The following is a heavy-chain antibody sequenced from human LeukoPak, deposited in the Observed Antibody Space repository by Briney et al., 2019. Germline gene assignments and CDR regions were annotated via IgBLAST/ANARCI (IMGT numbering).Heavy chain of an antibody. J-gene: IGHJ6*02. V-gene: IGHV3-66*01. Sequence: GGSLRLSCAASGFTFSSYSMNWVRQAPGKGLEWVSVIYSGGSTYYADSVKGRFTISRDNSKNTLYLQMNSLRAEDTAVYYCARAREDYYDSSGYPLYYYYGMDVWGQGTTVTVSS. CDR1: GFTFSSYS. CDR3: ARAREDYYDSSGYPLYYYYGMDV. D-gene: IGHD3-22*01. CDR2: IYSGGST.